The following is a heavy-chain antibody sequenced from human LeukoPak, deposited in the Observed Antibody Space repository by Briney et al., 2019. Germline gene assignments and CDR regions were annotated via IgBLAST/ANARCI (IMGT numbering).Heavy chain of an antibody. Sequence: PSETLSLTCTVSGGSISSGGYYWSWVRQHPGKGLECSGYIYYSGSTYYNPSLKSRVTISVDTSKNQFSLKLSSVTAADTAVYYCASDCSSTSCPTVGAFDIWGQGTMVTVSS. CDR1: GGSISSGGYY. V-gene: IGHV4-31*03. CDR3: ASDCSSTSCPTVGAFDI. J-gene: IGHJ3*02. CDR2: IYYSGST. D-gene: IGHD2-2*01.